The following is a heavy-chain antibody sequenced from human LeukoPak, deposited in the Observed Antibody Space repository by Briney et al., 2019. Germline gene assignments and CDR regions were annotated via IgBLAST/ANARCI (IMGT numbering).Heavy chain of an antibody. D-gene: IGHD3-10*01. V-gene: IGHV3-48*01. CDR2: ISSSSSTI. J-gene: IGHJ4*02. Sequence: PGGSPRPSRAASGLTFSSYSIEWGRQAPGEGLEWVSYISSSSSTIYYADSVKGRFTISRDNAKNSLYLQMNSLRAEDTAVYYCARDSGTMVRGVIDYWGQGTLVTVSS. CDR1: GLTFSSYS. CDR3: ARDSGTMVRGVIDY.